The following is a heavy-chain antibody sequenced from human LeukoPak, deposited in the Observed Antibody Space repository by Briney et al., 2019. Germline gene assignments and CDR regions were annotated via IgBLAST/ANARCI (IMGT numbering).Heavy chain of an antibody. J-gene: IGHJ4*02. V-gene: IGHV1-2*02. CDR1: GHTFTGYY. CDR3: ARDLEYSSSPSLDY. Sequence: ASVKVSCKASGHTFTGYYMHWVRQAPGQGLEWMGWINPNSGGTNYAQKFQGRVTMTRDTSISTAYMELSRLRSDDTAVYYCARDLEYSSSPSLDYWGQGTLVTVSS. CDR2: INPNSGGT. D-gene: IGHD6-6*01.